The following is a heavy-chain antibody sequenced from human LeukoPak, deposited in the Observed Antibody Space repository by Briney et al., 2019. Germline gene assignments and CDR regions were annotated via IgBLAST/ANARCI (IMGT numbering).Heavy chain of an antibody. CDR3: AKGSAASITDYYYGMDV. V-gene: IGHV3-23*01. CDR1: GFTFSDYY. Sequence: PGGSLRLSCAASGFTFSDYYMSWIRQAPGKGLEWVSPISGSGGSTYYSDSVKGRFTISRDNSKDTLYLQMNSLRAEDTAVYYCAKGSAASITDYYYGMDVWGQGTTVTVSS. J-gene: IGHJ6*02. D-gene: IGHD5-12*01. CDR2: ISGSGGST.